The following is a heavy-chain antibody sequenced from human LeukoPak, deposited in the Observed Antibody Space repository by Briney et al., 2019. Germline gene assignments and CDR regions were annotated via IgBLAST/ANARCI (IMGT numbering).Heavy chain of an antibody. J-gene: IGHJ4*02. CDR2: ISYDGSNK. D-gene: IGHD3-3*01. CDR3: ARDQGTVFGYFTY. Sequence: GRSLRLSCAASGFTFSSYGMDWVRQAPGKGLEWVAVISYDGSNKYYADSVKGRFTISRDNSKNTLYLQMNSLRAEDTAVYYCARDQGTVFGYFTYWGQGTLVTVSS. V-gene: IGHV3-30*03. CDR1: GFTFSSYG.